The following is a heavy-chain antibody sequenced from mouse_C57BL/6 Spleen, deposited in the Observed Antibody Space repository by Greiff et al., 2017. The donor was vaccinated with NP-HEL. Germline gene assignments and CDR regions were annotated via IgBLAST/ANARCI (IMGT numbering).Heavy chain of an antibody. V-gene: IGHV3-6*01. J-gene: IGHJ1*03. CDR1: GYSITSGYY. CDR2: ISYDGSN. D-gene: IGHD1-1*01. Sequence: EVHLVESGPGLVKPSQSLSLTCSVTGYSITSGYYWNWIRQFPGNKLEWMGYISYDGSNNYNPSLKNRISITRDTSKNQFFLKLNSVTTEDTATYYCALITTVVATRVSYWYFDVWGTGTTVTVSS. CDR3: ALITTVVATRVSYWYFDV.